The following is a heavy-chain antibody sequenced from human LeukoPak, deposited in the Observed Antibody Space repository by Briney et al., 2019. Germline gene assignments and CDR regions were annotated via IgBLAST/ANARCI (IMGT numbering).Heavy chain of an antibody. J-gene: IGHJ6*02. CDR2: ISAYNGNT. CDR3: ARTGDGPASLDARGNGMDV. Sequence: ASVKVSCKASGYTFTSYGISWVRQAPGQGLEWMGWISAYNGNTNYAQKLQGRVTMTTDTSTSTAYMELRSLRSDDTAVYYCARTGDGPASLDARGNGMDVWGQGTTVTVSS. V-gene: IGHV1-18*01. CDR1: GYTFTSYG. D-gene: IGHD3-10*01.